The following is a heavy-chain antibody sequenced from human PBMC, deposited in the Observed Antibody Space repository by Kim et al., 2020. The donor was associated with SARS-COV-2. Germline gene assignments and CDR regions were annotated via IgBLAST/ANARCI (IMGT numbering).Heavy chain of an antibody. CDR1: GGSFSGYC. J-gene: IGHJ5*02. CDR2: INHNGST. CDR3: SRGSYSSSWYWSRYWFDP. D-gene: IGHD6-13*01. Sequence: SETLSLTCAVYGGSFSGYCWSWIRHPPGKGLEWMGEINHNGSTNYNPSLKSRVTISVDTSKNQFSLKLISVTAADTAVYYCSRGSYSSSWYWSRYWFDPWGQGTLVTVSS. V-gene: IGHV4-34*01.